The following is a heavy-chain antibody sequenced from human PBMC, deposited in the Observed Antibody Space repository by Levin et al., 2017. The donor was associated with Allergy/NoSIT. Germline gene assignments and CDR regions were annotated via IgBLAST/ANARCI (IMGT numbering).Heavy chain of an antibody. V-gene: IGHV3-48*02. CDR2: ISSSSSTI. CDR3: ARDSLPIPDYRYNWFDP. D-gene: IGHD4-11*01. CDR1: GFTFSSYS. J-gene: IGHJ5*02. Sequence: GGSLRLSCAASGFTFSSYSMNWVRQAPGKGLEWVSYISSSSSTIYYADSVKGRFTISRDNAKNSLYLQMNSLRDEDTAVYYCARDSLPIPDYRYNWFDPWGQGTLVTVSS.